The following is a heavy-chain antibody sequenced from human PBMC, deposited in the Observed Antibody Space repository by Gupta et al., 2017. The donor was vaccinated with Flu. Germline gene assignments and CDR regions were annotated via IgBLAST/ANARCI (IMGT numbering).Heavy chain of an antibody. CDR3: ARLTPCGGDCYYFQH. CDR2: ILPILGKA. Sequence: QVQLVQSGSEVKKPGSSLKVSCRASGDTFDTSTFTWVRQAPGHGLEWMGGILPILGKADYAQKFQGRVTTSADISTTTVFMEVSSLRSEDTAVYFCARLTPCGGDCYYFQHWGQGTVVTVS. J-gene: IGHJ1*01. CDR1: GDTFDTST. D-gene: IGHD2-21*02. V-gene: IGHV1-69*06.